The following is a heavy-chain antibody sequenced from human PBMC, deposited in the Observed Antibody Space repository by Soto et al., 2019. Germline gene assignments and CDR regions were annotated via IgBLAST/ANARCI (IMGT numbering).Heavy chain of an antibody. CDR1: GCR. CDR2: IYYSGST. D-gene: IGHD6-6*01. J-gene: IGHJ6*01. CDR3: ARDELGRETYFQHGIGV. V-gene: IGHV4-61*08. Sequence: GCRRSLIRKTPGKGLEWIGYIYYSGSTNYNPSLKSRVTISVDTSKNQFSLKLSSVTAADTAVYYCARDELGRETYFQHGIGVRGQGPTGTLSS.